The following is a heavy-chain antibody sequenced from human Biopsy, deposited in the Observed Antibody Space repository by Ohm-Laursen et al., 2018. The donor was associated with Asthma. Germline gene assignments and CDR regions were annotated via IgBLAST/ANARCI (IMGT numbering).Heavy chain of an antibody. CDR2: INSGFGTT. D-gene: IGHD2-2*01. CDR1: GGTFNTYV. V-gene: IGHV1-69*13. CDR3: ARKAGSCISRTCYSLDF. J-gene: IGHJ4*02. Sequence: VKISCKSLGGTFNTYVIGWVRQAPGQGLEWMGGINSGFGTTTYPQKFQDRVTITADDSTSTVYMELSSLRSEDTAVYYCARKAGSCISRTCYSLDFWGQRTLVTVS.